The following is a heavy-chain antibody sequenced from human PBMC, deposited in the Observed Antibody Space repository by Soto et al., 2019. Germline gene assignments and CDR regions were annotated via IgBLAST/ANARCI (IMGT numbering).Heavy chain of an antibody. CDR1: GGTFSSHG. Sequence: QVQLVQSGAEVKKPGSSVKVSCKASGGTFSSHGITWVRQAPGQGLEWMGGIIPMFGTPKYAQRFQGRVSITADKATTTAYMELISLRAEDTAVYYCAIGSVVVMGAATGGLIYWGQGALVTVSS. J-gene: IGHJ4*02. CDR2: IIPMFGTP. CDR3: AIGSVVVMGAATGGLIY. D-gene: IGHD2-21*01. V-gene: IGHV1-69*06.